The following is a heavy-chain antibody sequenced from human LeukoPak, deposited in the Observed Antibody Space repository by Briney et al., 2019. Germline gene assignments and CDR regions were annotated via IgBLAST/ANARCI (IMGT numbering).Heavy chain of an antibody. CDR3: AKDISVPAAIPGDY. D-gene: IGHD2-2*02. CDR1: GFTFSSYA. J-gene: IGHJ4*02. Sequence: GGSLRLXCAASGFTFSSYAMSWVRQAPGKGLEWVSAISGSGGSTYYADSVKGRFTISRDNSKNTLYLQMNSLRAEDTAVYYCAKDISVPAAIPGDYWGQGTLVTVSS. V-gene: IGHV3-23*01. CDR2: ISGSGGST.